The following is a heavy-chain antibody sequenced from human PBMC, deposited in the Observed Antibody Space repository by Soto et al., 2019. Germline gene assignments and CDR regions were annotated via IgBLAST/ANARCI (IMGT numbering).Heavy chain of an antibody. CDR1: GGTFSSYA. V-gene: IGHV1-69*01. CDR3: ARSRLLAVAGTTGYGMDV. D-gene: IGHD6-19*01. J-gene: IGHJ6*02. CDR2: IIPIFGTA. Sequence: QVQLVQSGAEVKKPGSSVKVSCKASGGTFSSYAISWVRQAPGQGLEWMGGIIPIFGTANYAQKFQGRVTITADESTSTAYIELSSLRSEDTAVYYCARSRLLAVAGTTGYGMDVWGQGTTVTVSS.